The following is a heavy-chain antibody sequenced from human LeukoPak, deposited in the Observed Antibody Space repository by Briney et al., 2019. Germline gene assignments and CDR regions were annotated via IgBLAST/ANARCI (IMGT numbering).Heavy chain of an antibody. Sequence: GGSLRLSCAASGFTFSSYEMNWVRQAPGKGLEWVSYISSSSSTIYYADSVKGRFTISRDNAKNSLYLQMNSLRAEDTAVYYCARENHSYSSGWYRYFDYWGQGTLVTVSS. V-gene: IGHV3-48*03. CDR3: ARENHSYSSGWYRYFDY. D-gene: IGHD6-19*01. CDR2: ISSSSSTI. CDR1: GFTFSSYE. J-gene: IGHJ4*02.